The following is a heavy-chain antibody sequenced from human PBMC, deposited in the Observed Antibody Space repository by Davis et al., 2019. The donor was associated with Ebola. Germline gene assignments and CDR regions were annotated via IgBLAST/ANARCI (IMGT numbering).Heavy chain of an antibody. D-gene: IGHD3-10*01. CDR1: GFTFSSYG. J-gene: IGHJ6*02. Sequence: GESLKISCAASGFTFSSYGMHWVRQAPGKGLEWVAVISYDGSNKYYADSVKGRFTISRDNSKNTLYLQMNSLRAEDTAVYYCAKDLEIGGLLLVYYYYGMDVWGQGTTVTVSS. V-gene: IGHV3-30*18. CDR2: ISYDGSNK. CDR3: AKDLEIGGLLLVYYYYGMDV.